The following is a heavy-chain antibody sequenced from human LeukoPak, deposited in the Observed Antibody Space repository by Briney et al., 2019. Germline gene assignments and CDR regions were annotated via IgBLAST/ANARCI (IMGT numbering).Heavy chain of an antibody. Sequence: ESLRLSCAASGFTFSNYAMSWVRQAPGKGLEWVSAISDNGISTYYADSVKGRFTISRDNSKNTLYLQVNSLRAEDTAVYFCAKGTKDAGQYYYDSSGGQGTLVTVSS. J-gene: IGHJ4*02. CDR3: AKGTKDAGQYYYDSS. CDR2: ISDNGIST. V-gene: IGHV3-23*01. CDR1: GFTFSNYA. D-gene: IGHD3-22*01.